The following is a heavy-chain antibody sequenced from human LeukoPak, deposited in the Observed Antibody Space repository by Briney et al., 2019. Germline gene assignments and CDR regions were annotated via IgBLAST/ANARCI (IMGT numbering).Heavy chain of an antibody. J-gene: IGHJ5*02. Sequence: GGSLRLSCAASGFTFSSYWMSWVRQAPGKGLEWVANIKQDGSEKYYVDSVKGRFTISRDNAKNSLYLQMNSLRAEDTAVYYCAREGDFWSGQGWFDPWGQGTLVTVSS. V-gene: IGHV3-7*01. CDR2: IKQDGSEK. D-gene: IGHD3-3*01. CDR1: GFTFSSYW. CDR3: AREGDFWSGQGWFDP.